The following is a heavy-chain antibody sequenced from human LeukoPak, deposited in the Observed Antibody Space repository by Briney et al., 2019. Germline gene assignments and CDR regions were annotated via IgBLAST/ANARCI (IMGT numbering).Heavy chain of an antibody. D-gene: IGHD1-14*01. Sequence: SETLSLTCAVYGGSFSGYYWSWIRQPPGKGLEWIGEINHSGSTNYNPSLKSRVTISVDTSKNQFSLKLTSVTAADTAVYYCARHVTGPYFFDYWGQGTLVTVSS. CDR3: ARHVTGPYFFDY. CDR1: GGSFSGYY. J-gene: IGHJ4*02. V-gene: IGHV4-34*01. CDR2: INHSGST.